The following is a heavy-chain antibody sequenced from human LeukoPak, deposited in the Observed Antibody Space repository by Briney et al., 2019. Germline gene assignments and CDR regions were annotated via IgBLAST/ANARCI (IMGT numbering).Heavy chain of an antibody. CDR2: ISGSGGST. D-gene: IGHD5-18*01. V-gene: IGHV3-23*01. J-gene: IGHJ4*02. Sequence: GGSLRLSCAASGFTFSNYAMSWVRQAPGKGLEWVSAISGSGGSTYYADSVKGRFTISRDNSKNTLYLQMNSLRAEDTAVYYCANSERDTAMVYPYYFDYWGQGTLVTVSS. CDR1: GFTFSNYA. CDR3: ANSERDTAMVYPYYFDY.